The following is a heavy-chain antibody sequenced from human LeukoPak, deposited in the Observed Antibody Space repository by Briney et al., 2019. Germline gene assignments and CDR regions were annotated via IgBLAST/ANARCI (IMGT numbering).Heavy chain of an antibody. D-gene: IGHD2-2*02. CDR1: GFTFSSYS. Sequence: PGGSLRLSCAASGFTFSSYSMNWVRQAPGKGLEWVSSIGSSSSYIYYADSVKGRFTISRDNAKNSLYLQMNSLRAEDTAVYYCARESISGGAAIRGSLDYWGQGTLVTVSS. J-gene: IGHJ4*02. CDR3: ARESISGGAAIRGSLDY. V-gene: IGHV3-21*01. CDR2: IGSSSSYI.